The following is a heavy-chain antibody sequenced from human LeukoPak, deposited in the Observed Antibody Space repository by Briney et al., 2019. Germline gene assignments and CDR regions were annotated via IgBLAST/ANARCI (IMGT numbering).Heavy chain of an antibody. CDR1: GGSISSSSYY. Sequence: PSETLSLTCTVFGGSISSSSYYWGWIRQPPGKGLEWIGSIYYSGSTYYNPSLKSRVTISVDTSKNQFSLKLSSVTAADTAVYYSARDLDSSTWYRGFDYWGQGTLILVSS. D-gene: IGHD6-13*01. V-gene: IGHV4-39*07. J-gene: IGHJ4*02. CDR2: IYYSGST. CDR3: ARDLDSSTWYRGFDY.